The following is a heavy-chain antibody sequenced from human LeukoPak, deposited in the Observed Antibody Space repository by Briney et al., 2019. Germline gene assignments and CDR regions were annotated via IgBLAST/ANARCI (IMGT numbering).Heavy chain of an antibody. CDR1: GFTFSSYG. Sequence: PGGSLRLSCAASGFTFSSYGMHWVRQAPGKGLEWVAFIRYDGSNKYYADSVKGRFTISRDNSKNTLYLQMNGLRAEDTAVYYCAKDALQATVEGSLRYFDWFNRWYFDLWGRGTLVTVSS. CDR2: IRYDGSNK. J-gene: IGHJ2*01. V-gene: IGHV3-30*02. CDR3: AKDALQATVEGSLRYFDWFNRWYFDL. D-gene: IGHD3-9*01.